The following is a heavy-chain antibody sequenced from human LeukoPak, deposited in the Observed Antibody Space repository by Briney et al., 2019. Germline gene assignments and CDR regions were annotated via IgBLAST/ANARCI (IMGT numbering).Heavy chain of an antibody. J-gene: IGHJ6*02. V-gene: IGHV3-30*18. Sequence: PGGSLRLSCAASGFTFSSYGMHWVRQAPGKGLEWVAVISYDGSNEYYADSVKGRFTISRDNSKNTLYLQMNSLRAEDTAVYYCAKKTSRSHLYYYYGMDVWGQGTTVTVSS. CDR3: AKKTSRSHLYYYYGMDV. D-gene: IGHD6-6*01. CDR1: GFTFSSYG. CDR2: ISYDGSNE.